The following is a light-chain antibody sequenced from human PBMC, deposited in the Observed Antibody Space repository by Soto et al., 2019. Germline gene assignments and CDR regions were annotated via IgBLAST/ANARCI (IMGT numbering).Light chain of an antibody. CDR2: GAS. J-gene: IGKJ1*01. CDR3: QQTDTIPRT. CDR1: QSIASR. V-gene: IGKV1-39*01. Sequence: DIQMTQSPSSLSASVGDRVTITCRASQSIASRLNWYQQKPGSAPKLLIYGASTLESGVPSRFSGSGSGTDFTLTVSSLQVEDFATYYCQQTDTIPRTCGKGTK.